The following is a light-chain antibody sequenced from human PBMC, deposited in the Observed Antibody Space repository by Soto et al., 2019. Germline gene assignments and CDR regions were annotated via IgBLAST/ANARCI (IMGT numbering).Light chain of an antibody. CDR3: QQRHNWPRT. CDR1: QRVSTF. V-gene: IGKV3-11*01. Sequence: ELVLTQSPGTLSLSPGDRATLSCRASQRVSTFLAWYQQRPGQAPRLLISEASNRATGIPARFSGSGSGTDFTLTISSLETEDFAVYDCQQRHNWPRTFGQGTKVDIK. CDR2: EAS. J-gene: IGKJ1*01.